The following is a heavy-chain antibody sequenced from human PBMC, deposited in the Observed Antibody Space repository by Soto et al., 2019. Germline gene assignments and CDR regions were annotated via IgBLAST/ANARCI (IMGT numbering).Heavy chain of an antibody. CDR2: ITWNSGKK. CDR3: VKDSYADFHRVLSTAEYFFDY. V-gene: IGHV3-9*01. CDR1: GFTFDDYA. J-gene: IGHJ4*01. D-gene: IGHD2-15*01. Sequence: GWSLRLSCTASGFTFDDYAMHWVRQGPGRGLEWVSGITWNSGKKAYADSVKGRFTIARDDGNNSLYLQMNSLRPEDTALYYCVKDSYADFHRVLSTAEYFFDYWGHGTLVTVSS.